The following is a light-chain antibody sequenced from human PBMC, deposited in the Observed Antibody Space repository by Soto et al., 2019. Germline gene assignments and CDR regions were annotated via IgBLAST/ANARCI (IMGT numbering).Light chain of an antibody. J-gene: IGKJ1*01. V-gene: IGKV3-20*01. CDR1: QSVSSY. CDR3: QQYGSSGT. CDR2: GAS. Sequence: EIVLTQSPATLSLSHGERASLACMASQSVSSYLAWYQQKPGQAPRLLIYGASNRATGIPGRFSGSGSGTDFTLTISRLEPEDFAVCYCQQYGSSGTFGQGTKVGIK.